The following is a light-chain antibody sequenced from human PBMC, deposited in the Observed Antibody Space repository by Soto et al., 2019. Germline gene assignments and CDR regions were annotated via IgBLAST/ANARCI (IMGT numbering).Light chain of an antibody. V-gene: IGKV3-20*01. CDR1: QSVRSNY. J-gene: IGKJ4*01. CDR3: HQYGISP. CDR2: GAS. Sequence: IVLTQSPGTRFLSPGERATLSCRASQSVRSNYLAWYQQKPGQAPRLLIFGASSRATGIPDRFSVSGSGTEFTLTISRMEPEYLAVYYCHQYGISPFGGGTKVDIK.